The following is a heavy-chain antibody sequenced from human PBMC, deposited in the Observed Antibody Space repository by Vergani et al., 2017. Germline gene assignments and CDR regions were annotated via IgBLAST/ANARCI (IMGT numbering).Heavy chain of an antibody. CDR3: AGDYYGSGGTGLSRGVNWFDP. D-gene: IGHD3-10*01. CDR1: GGSISSGSYY. CDR2: IYTTGST. V-gene: IGHV4-61*02. Sequence: QLQESGPGLVKPSATLSLTCTVSGGSISSGSYYWTWIRQPAGKGLEWIGRIYTTGSTNYNPSLKSRVTISIDTPKNQFSLKLSSVTAADTAVYYCAGDYYGSGGTGLSRGVNWFDPWGQGTLLTVSS. J-gene: IGHJ5*02.